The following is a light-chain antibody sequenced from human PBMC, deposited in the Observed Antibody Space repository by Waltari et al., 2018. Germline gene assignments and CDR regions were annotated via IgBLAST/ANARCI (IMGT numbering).Light chain of an antibody. CDR3: QQYSYWPRT. V-gene: IGKV3-15*01. CDR2: GAS. Sequence: ETVMTQSPATLSVSPGERATLSCRASQSVSSKLAWNQQKPGQAPRLLIYGASTRATDIPARFSGGGSGTEFTLIISSLQSEDFAVYFCQQYSYWPRTFGRGTKVEIK. CDR1: QSVSSK. J-gene: IGKJ1*01.